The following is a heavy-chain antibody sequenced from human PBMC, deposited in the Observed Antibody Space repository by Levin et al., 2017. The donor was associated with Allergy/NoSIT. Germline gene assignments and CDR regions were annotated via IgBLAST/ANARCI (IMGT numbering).Heavy chain of an antibody. CDR1: GYTFKNYG. CDR2: ISTHNGNT. D-gene: IGHD2-2*01. CDR3: ARFVVTPVSYFYMDV. V-gene: IGHV1-18*01. J-gene: IGHJ6*03. Sequence: ASVKVSCKASGYTFKNYGISWVRQAPGQGLEWMGWISTHNGNTNYAQSFQGRVTMTTDTSTSTAAMEQRSLISDDTAVYYCARFVVTPVSYFYMDVWGKGTTVTVSS.